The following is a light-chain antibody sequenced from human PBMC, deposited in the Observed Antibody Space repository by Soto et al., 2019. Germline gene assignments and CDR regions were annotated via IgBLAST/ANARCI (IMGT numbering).Light chain of an antibody. Sequence: DIQMTQSPSSLSASVGDRVTITCRASQSISNYLNWYQQKPGKAPNLLIYAAASLQNGVTSRFSGSGSGTDFTLTINSLQPEDFATYYCQQSYSSLRWTFGQGTKVEIK. CDR2: AAA. CDR1: QSISNY. V-gene: IGKV1-39*01. CDR3: QQSYSSLRWT. J-gene: IGKJ1*01.